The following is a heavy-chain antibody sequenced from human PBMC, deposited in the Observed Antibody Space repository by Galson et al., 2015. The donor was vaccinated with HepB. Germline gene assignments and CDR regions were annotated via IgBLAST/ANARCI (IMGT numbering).Heavy chain of an antibody. D-gene: IGHD6-6*01. J-gene: IGHJ2*01. V-gene: IGHV3-64D*06. Sequence: SLRLSCAASGFTFSSYAMHWVRQAPGKGLEYVSAISSNGGSTYYADSVKGRFTISRDNSKNTLYLQMCSLRAEDTAVYYCVKAARIAARNWYFDLWGRGTLVTVSS. CDR2: ISSNGGST. CDR1: GFTFSSYA. CDR3: VKAARIAARNWYFDL.